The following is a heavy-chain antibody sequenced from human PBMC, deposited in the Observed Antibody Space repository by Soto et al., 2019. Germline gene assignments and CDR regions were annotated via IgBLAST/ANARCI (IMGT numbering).Heavy chain of an antibody. V-gene: IGHV4-34*01. J-gene: IGHJ5*02. CDR1: GGSFSGYY. CDR2: INHSGST. Sequence: QVQLQQWGAGLLKPSETLSLTCAVYGGSFSGYYWSWIRQPPGKGLEWIGEINHSGSTNYNPSLKSRVTISVDTSKNQFSLKLSSVTAADTAVYYCARGTVTTFRQGNWFDPCGQGTLVTVSS. CDR3: ARGTVTTFRQGNWFDP. D-gene: IGHD4-4*01.